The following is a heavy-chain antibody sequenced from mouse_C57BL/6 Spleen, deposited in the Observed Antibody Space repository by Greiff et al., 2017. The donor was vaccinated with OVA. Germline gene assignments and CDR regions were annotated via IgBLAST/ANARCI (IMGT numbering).Heavy chain of an antibody. D-gene: IGHD2-2*01. J-gene: IGHJ3*01. V-gene: IGHV1-69*01. CDR1: GYTFTSYW. CDR3: ARFGGYGGGAWFAD. Sequence: QVQLQQSGAELVMPGASVKLSCKASGYTFTSYWMHWVKQRPGQGLEWVGEIDPSDSYTNYNQKFKGKSTLTVDKSSSTAYMQLSSLTSEDSAVYYGARFGGYGGGAWFADWGQGALVTVSA. CDR2: IDPSDSYT.